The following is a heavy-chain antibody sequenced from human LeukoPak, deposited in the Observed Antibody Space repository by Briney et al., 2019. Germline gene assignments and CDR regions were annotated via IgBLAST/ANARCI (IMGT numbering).Heavy chain of an antibody. Sequence: PSETLSLTCTVSGGSISSYYWSWIRQPAGKGLEWIGRIYTSGSTNYNPSLKSRVTMSVDTSKNQFSLKLSSVTAADTAVYYCARDKGVVPAAIFNWFDPWGQGTLVTVSS. CDR2: IYTSGST. CDR1: GGSISSYY. J-gene: IGHJ5*02. CDR3: ARDKGVVPAAIFNWFDP. V-gene: IGHV4-4*07. D-gene: IGHD2-2*01.